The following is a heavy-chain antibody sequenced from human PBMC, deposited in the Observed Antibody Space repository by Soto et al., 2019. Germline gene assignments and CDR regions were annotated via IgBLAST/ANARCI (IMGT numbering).Heavy chain of an antibody. V-gene: IGHV3-33*01. CDR3: ATGYYYDSSGYYHNYYYYYGIDV. Sequence: QVQLVESGGGVVQPGRSLRLSCAASGFTFSSYGMHWVRQAPGKGLEWVAVIWYDGSNKYYADSVKGRFTISRDNSKNTLYLQMNSLRAEDTAVYYCATGYYYDSSGYYHNYYYYYGIDVWGQGTTVTVSS. J-gene: IGHJ6*02. D-gene: IGHD3-22*01. CDR2: IWYDGSNK. CDR1: GFTFSSYG.